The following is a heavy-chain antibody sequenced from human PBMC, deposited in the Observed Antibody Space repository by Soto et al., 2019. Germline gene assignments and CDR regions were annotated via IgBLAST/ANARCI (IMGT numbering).Heavy chain of an antibody. CDR1: GCTRRSYA. Sequence: PWGSLRLSCEASGCTRRSYAMTWVRQAPVKGLEWVSLISANDVGTYYAESVKTRLTISTAQSRNTVYLQMDSLRADDTAIYYCAKAKNDYNWDNRPPFDYWGQGTLVTVSS. CDR2: ISANDVGT. CDR3: AKAKNDYNWDNRPPFDY. J-gene: IGHJ4*02. V-gene: IGHV3-23*01. D-gene: IGHD1-20*01.